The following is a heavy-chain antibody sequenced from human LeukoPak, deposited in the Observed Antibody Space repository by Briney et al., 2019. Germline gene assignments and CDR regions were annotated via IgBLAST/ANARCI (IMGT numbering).Heavy chain of an antibody. V-gene: IGHV3-9*01. CDR2: ISWNSGSI. Sequence: GGSLRLSCAAPGFTFDDYAMHWVRQAPGKGLEWVSGISWNSGSIGYADSVKGRFTISRDNAKNSLYLQMNSLRAEDTALYYCAKVGSWYGYDAFDIWGQGTMVTVSS. D-gene: IGHD6-13*01. CDR1: GFTFDDYA. J-gene: IGHJ3*02. CDR3: AKVGSWYGYDAFDI.